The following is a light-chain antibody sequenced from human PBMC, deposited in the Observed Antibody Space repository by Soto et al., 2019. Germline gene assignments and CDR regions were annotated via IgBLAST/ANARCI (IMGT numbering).Light chain of an antibody. CDR2: GDN. V-gene: IGLV1-40*01. J-gene: IGLJ2*01. CDR1: SSNIGSYYD. Sequence: QLVLTQPPSVSGAPGQRVTIPCTGSSSNIGSYYDVHWYQRLPGTAPKLLIYGDNNRPSGVPDRFSGSKSGTSASLAITGLQAEDEADYYCQSYDNSLSHVVFGGGTKLTVL. CDR3: QSYDNSLSHVV.